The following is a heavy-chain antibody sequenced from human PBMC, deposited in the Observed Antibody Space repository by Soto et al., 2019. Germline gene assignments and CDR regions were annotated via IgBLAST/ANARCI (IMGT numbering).Heavy chain of an antibody. D-gene: IGHD2-2*01. Sequence: EVQLLESGGNLVQPGGSLRLSCAASGFTFSNYGMNWVRQAPGKGLEWVSAISGGGTSPHYADSVKGRFTISRDNYKNTLYLQMNSRRADYTALYQGEKSRIVAPMRTVSRLDSWCQGTLVTVSS. CDR3: EKSRIVAPMRTVSRLDS. J-gene: IGHJ5*01. CDR1: GFTFSNYG. V-gene: IGHV3-23*01. CDR2: ISGGGTSP.